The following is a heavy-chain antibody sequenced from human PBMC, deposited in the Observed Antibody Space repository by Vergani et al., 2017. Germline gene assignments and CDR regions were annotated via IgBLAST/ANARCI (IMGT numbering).Heavy chain of an antibody. D-gene: IGHD1-26*01. J-gene: IGHJ3*01. V-gene: IGHV4-34*01. CDR3: ARRAERWETLLRDDFDV. CDR2: INHSGTI. Sequence: QVQLQQWGPGLLKPSETLSLTCAVYGWSLSGYYWSWIRLAPGKGLEWIGEINHSGTINYNPTLKSPFNVSIDTSRDHFSLKLRSVSAADTAVYFCARRAERWETLLRDDFDVWGQGTFVIVSP. CDR1: GWSLSGYY.